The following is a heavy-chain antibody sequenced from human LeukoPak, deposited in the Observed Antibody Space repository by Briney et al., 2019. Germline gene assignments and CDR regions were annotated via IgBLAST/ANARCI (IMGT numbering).Heavy chain of an antibody. CDR1: GYTFTSYY. CDR3: AREADSSGYYYVYFDY. D-gene: IGHD3-22*01. V-gene: IGHV1-46*01. CDR2: INPSGGST. J-gene: IGHJ4*02. Sequence: ASVKVSCKASGYTFTSYYMHWVRQAPGQGLEWMGMINPSGGSTSYAQKFQGRVTMTRDMSTSTVYMELSSLRSEDTAVYYCAREADSSGYYYVYFDYWGQGTLVTVSS.